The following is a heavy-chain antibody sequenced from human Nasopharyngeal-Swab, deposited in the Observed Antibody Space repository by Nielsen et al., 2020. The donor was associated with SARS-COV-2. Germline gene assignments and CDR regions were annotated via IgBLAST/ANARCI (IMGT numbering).Heavy chain of an antibody. CDR1: GGSISCSNW. CDR3: ARVGNGDCFDY. J-gene: IGHJ4*02. Sequence: GSLRRSCAVSGGSISCSNWWSWVRQPPGKGLEWIGEIYHSGSTNYNPSLKSRVTISVDKSKNQFSLKLSSVTAADTAVYYCARVGNGDCFDYWGQGTLVTVSS. V-gene: IGHV4-4*02. CDR2: IYHSGST. D-gene: IGHD1-1*01.